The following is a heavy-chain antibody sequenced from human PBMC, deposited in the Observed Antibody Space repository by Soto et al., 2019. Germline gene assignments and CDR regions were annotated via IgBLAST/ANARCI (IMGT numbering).Heavy chain of an antibody. J-gene: IGHJ5*02. D-gene: IGHD3-16*02. V-gene: IGHV4-59*01. Sequence: SETLSLTCTVSGGSISSYYWSWIRQPPGKGLEWIGYIYYSGSTNYNPSLKSRVTISVDTSKNQFSLKLSSVTAADTAVYYFARRMITFGGVIVVDWFDPWGQGTLVTVSS. CDR3: ARRMITFGGVIVVDWFDP. CDR1: GGSISSYY. CDR2: IYYSGST.